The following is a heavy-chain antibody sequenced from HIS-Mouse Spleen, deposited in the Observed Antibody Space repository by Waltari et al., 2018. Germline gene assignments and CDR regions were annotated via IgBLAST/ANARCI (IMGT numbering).Heavy chain of an antibody. J-gene: IGHJ4*02. CDR2: ISYDGSNK. CDR3: AKVNSGSYYFDY. D-gene: IGHD1-26*01. CDR1: GFTVSRYG. Sequence: QVQLVESGGGVVHPGRFLRLFGAASGFTVSRYGIHWVCQAPGKGLEWVAVISYDGSNKYYADSVKGRFTISRDNSKNTLYLQMNSLRAEDTAVYYCAKVNSGSYYFDYWGQGTLVTVSS. V-gene: IGHV3-30*18.